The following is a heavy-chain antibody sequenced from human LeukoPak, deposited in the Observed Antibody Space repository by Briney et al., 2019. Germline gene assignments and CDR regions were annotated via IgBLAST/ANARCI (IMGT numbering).Heavy chain of an antibody. D-gene: IGHD5-18*01. CDR3: ARHPGYSYGYVDY. J-gene: IGHJ4*02. V-gene: IGHV3-23*01. CDR2: VGPTGTQT. Sequence: GGSLRLSCAASGFTFSTYGMNWVRQAPGKGLEWVSGVGPTGTQTYYAESVKGRFAISRDNSKNILYLQINTLRAEDTAVYYCARHPGYSYGYVDYWGQGTLVTVSS. CDR1: GFTFSTYG.